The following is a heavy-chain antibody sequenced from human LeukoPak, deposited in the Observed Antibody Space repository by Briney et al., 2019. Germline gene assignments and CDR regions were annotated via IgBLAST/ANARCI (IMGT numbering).Heavy chain of an antibody. J-gene: IGHJ4*02. D-gene: IGHD3-10*01. CDR2: ISAYNGNT. Sequence: ASVKVSCKASGYTFTSYGISWVRQAPGQGIEWMGWISAYNGNTNYAQKLQGRVTMTTDTSTSTAYMELRSLRSDDTAVYYCARDRQYYDSGSYREYWGQGTLVTVSS. CDR3: ARDRQYYDSGSYREY. CDR1: GYTFTSYG. V-gene: IGHV1-18*01.